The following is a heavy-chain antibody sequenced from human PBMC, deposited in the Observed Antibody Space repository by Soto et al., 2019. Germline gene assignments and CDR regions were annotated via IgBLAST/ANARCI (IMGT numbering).Heavy chain of an antibody. V-gene: IGHV3-23*01. Sequence: LRLSCAASGFTFDSPYSHGMSWVRQSPGKGPEWVSTISSNGANTHYAESVKGRSTISKDASRNTVHLHMNSLRAEDTATYFCVSWVSAHFDYWGHGTPVTVSS. J-gene: IGHJ4*01. CDR3: VSWVSAHFDY. CDR2: ISSNGANT. D-gene: IGHD2-8*01. CDR1: GFTFDSPYSHG.